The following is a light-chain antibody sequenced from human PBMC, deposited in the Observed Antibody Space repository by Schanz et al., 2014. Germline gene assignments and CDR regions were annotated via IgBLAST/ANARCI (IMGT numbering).Light chain of an antibody. CDR3: QSQDNSLSASNRV. CDR1: SSDVGNYNL. Sequence: QSALTQPASVSGSPGESITISCTGTSSDVGNYNLVSWYQQDAGKAPKLIIYDVTNRPSGVPDRFSGSKSGTSASLTITGLQAEDEADYYCQSQDNSLSASNRVFGGGTKLTVL. V-gene: IGLV2-14*02. J-gene: IGLJ3*02. CDR2: DVT.